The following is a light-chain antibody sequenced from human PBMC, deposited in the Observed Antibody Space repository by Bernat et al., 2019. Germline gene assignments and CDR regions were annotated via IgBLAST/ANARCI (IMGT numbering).Light chain of an antibody. V-gene: IGKV3-7*01. J-gene: IGKJ4*01. CDR2: GAS. Sequence: SPGERSTLSCRASQSIPSRSLAWYQQKPGQVPRLLIYGASTRATGIPDRFSGSGAGIEFTLAISSLEPEDVAVYYCQQDHLWPLTFGGWTKVEIK. CDR1: QSIPSRS. CDR3: QQDHLWPLT.